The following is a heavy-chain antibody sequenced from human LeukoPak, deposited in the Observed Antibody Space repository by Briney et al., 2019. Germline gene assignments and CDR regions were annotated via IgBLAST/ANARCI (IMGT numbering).Heavy chain of an antibody. CDR2: ISGSGGST. CDR1: GFTFSSYA. J-gene: IGHJ4*02. CDR3: AKVALLLWFGELAQFDY. D-gene: IGHD3-10*01. V-gene: IGHV3-23*01. Sequence: GGSLRLSCAASGFTFSSYAMSWVRQAPGKGLEWVSAISGSGGSTYYADSVKGRFTISRDNSKNTLYLQMNSLRAEDTAVYYCAKVALLLWFGELAQFDYWGQGTLVTVSS.